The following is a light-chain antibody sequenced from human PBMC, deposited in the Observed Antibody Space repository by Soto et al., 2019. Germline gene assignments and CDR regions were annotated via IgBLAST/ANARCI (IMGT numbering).Light chain of an antibody. CDR3: QQYGSSPFT. J-gene: IGKJ3*01. Sequence: ENVLTQSPGRLSLSPGERATLSCRASQTVDGNSLAWYQQKPGQAPRLLMFDAFNRATGIPDRFGGSGSGTDFTLTISRLEPDDFALYYCQQYGSSPFTFGPGTTVDV. CDR1: QTVDGNS. V-gene: IGKV3-20*01. CDR2: DAF.